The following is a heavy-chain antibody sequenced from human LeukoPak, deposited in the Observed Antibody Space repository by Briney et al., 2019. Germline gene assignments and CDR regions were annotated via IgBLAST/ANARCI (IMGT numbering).Heavy chain of an antibody. CDR3: ADLDCSGGSCYLDY. J-gene: IGHJ4*02. V-gene: IGHV1-69*02. CDR2: IIPILGIA. CDR1: GGTFSSYT. Sequence: ASVKVSCKASGGTFSSYTISWVRQAPGQGLEWMGRIIPILGIANYAQKFQGRVTITAGKSTSTAYMELSSLRSEDTAVYYCADLDCSGGSCYLDYWGQGTLVTVSS. D-gene: IGHD2-15*01.